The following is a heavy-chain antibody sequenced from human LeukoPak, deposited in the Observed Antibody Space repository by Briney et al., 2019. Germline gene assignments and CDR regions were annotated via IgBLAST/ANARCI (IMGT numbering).Heavy chain of an antibody. CDR3: ARSAWSGDNDY. CDR2: IYYSGGT. Sequence: SETLSLTCTVSGGSISSYYWSWIRQPPGKGLEWIGYIYYSGGTNYNPSLKSRVTISVDTSKNQFSLKLSSVTAADTAVYYCARSAWSGDNDYWGQGTLVTVSS. CDR1: GGSISSYY. D-gene: IGHD3-10*01. V-gene: IGHV4-59*01. J-gene: IGHJ4*02.